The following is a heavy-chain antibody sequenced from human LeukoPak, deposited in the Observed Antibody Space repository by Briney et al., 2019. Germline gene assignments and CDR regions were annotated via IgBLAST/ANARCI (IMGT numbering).Heavy chain of an antibody. CDR1: GGSISSSSYY. D-gene: IGHD3-10*01. CDR2: IYYSGST. V-gene: IGHV4-39*01. Sequence: NSSETLSLTCTVSGGSISSSSYYWGWIRQPPGKGLEWIGSIYYSGSTYYNPSLKSRVTISVDTPKNQFSLKLSSVTAADTAVYYCPLSIWFGELSNFDYWGQGTLVTVSS. CDR3: PLSIWFGELSNFDY. J-gene: IGHJ4*02.